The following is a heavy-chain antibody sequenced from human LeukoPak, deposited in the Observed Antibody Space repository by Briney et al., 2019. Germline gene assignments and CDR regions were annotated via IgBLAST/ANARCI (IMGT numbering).Heavy chain of an antibody. Sequence: SETLALTCTVSGGSISSYYWSWIRQPAGKGLEWIGRIYTSGSTNYNPSLKSRVTISVDTSKNQFSLKLSSVTAADTAVYYCASSQLTDAFDIWGQGTMVTVSS. J-gene: IGHJ3*02. V-gene: IGHV4-4*07. CDR2: IYTSGST. CDR3: ASSQLTDAFDI. D-gene: IGHD5-24*01. CDR1: GGSISSYY.